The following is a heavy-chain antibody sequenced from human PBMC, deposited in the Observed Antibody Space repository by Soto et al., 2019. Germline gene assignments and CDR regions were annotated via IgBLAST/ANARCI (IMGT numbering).Heavy chain of an antibody. D-gene: IGHD3-10*01. CDR2: ISGSGGST. CDR1: GFTFSSYA. V-gene: IGHV3-23*01. J-gene: IGHJ4*02. CDR3: AKVPRRPMVWVTGYFDY. Sequence: GGSLRLSCAASGFTFSSYAMSWVRQAPGKGLEWVSAISGSGGSTYYADSVKGRFTISRDNSKNTLYLQMNSLRAEDTAVYYCAKVPRRPMVWVTGYFDYWGQGTLVTVSS.